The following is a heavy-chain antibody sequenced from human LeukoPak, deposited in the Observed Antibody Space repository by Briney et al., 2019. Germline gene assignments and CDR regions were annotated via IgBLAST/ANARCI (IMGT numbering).Heavy chain of an antibody. CDR1: GFTLSSYA. V-gene: IGHV3-23*01. D-gene: IGHD2-15*01. CDR2: ISDTGNK. Sequence: GGSLRLSCAASGFTLSSYAMSWVRQAPGKGLEWVSAISDTGNKYHADSVKGRFTISRDSSKNTLLLQMNRLRPEDAAVYYCAKAPVTTCRGAFCYPFDYWGLGTLVTVSS. J-gene: IGHJ4*02. CDR3: AKAPVTTCRGAFCYPFDY.